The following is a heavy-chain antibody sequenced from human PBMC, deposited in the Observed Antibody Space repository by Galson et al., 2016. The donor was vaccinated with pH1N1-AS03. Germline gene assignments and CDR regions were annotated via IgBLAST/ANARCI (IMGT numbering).Heavy chain of an antibody. CDR2: ISSAGKTT. D-gene: IGHD3-3*01. CDR1: GFTISDYY. CDR3: VKGGGYSHGFLEYYFDS. V-gene: IGHV3-11*04. J-gene: IGHJ4*02. Sequence: SLRLSCATSGFTISDYYMSWIRQTPGKGLEWIAYISSAGKTTYYGDSVKGRFTISRDNSKNTVDLEMNSLRPEDSAVYYCVKGGGYSHGFLEYYFDSWGQGSLVTVSS.